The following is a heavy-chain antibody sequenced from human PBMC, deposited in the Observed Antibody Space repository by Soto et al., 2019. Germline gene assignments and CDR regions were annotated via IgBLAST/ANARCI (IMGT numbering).Heavy chain of an antibody. V-gene: IGHV3-64*01. CDR3: ARSGYSGYDYYAFDI. Sequence: GGSLRLSCAASGFTFSSYAMHWVRQAPGKGLEYVSAISSNGGSTYYANSVKGRFTISRDNSKNTLYLQMGSLRAEDMAVYYCARSGYSGYDYYAFDIWGQGTMVTVSS. CDR2: ISSNGGST. D-gene: IGHD5-12*01. J-gene: IGHJ3*02. CDR1: GFTFSSYA.